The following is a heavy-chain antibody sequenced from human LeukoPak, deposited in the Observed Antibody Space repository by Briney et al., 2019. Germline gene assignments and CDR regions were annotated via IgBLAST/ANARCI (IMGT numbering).Heavy chain of an antibody. CDR2: INGDGSST. D-gene: IGHD3-9*01. Sequence: GGSLRLSCAASGFTFSSYWMHWVRHAPGKGLVWVSRINGDGSSTKYADSVKGRFTSSRDNAKNTLYLQMNSLRAEDTAVYYCVRVLTGYYNFDYWGQGPLVTVSS. V-gene: IGHV3-74*01. J-gene: IGHJ4*02. CDR1: GFTFSSYW. CDR3: VRVLTGYYNFDY.